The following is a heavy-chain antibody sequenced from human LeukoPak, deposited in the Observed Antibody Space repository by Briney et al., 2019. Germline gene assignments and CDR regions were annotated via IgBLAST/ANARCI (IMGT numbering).Heavy chain of an antibody. CDR1: GGSISSYY. D-gene: IGHD4-17*01. Sequence: SETLSLTCTVSGGSISSYYWSWIRQPPGKGLEWIGYIHYSGSTNYNPSLKSRVTISVDTSKNQFSLRLSSVTAADTAVYFCARDIYGAFDIWGQGTMVTVPS. V-gene: IGHV4-59*01. J-gene: IGHJ3*02. CDR3: ARDIYGAFDI. CDR2: IHYSGST.